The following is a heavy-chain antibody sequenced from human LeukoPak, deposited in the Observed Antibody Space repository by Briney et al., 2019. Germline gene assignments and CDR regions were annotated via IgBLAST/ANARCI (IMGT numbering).Heavy chain of an antibody. Sequence: PSETLSLTCAVYGGSFSGYYWSWTRQPPGKGLEWIGEINHSGSTNYNPSLKSRVTISVDTSKNQFSLKLSSVTAADTAVYYCALPTYYYDSSGYPGYYFDYWGQGTLVTVSS. CDR1: GGSFSGYY. J-gene: IGHJ4*02. D-gene: IGHD3-22*01. CDR2: INHSGST. V-gene: IGHV4-34*01. CDR3: ALPTYYYDSSGYPGYYFDY.